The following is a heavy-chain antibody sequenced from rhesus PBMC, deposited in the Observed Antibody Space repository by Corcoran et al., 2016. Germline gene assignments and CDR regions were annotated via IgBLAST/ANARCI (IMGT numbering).Heavy chain of an antibody. J-gene: IGHJ4*01. V-gene: IGHV3-118*01. CDR3: ARVLYSNYLY. D-gene: IGHD4-23*01. Sequence: EVQLVESGGGLVQPGGSLRLSCAASGFTFSSSAMHWVRQASGKGLGWVGGIRSKGNEDETGYSASVKGRFTISSDDSKNTAYLQMNSLKTEDTAVYYCARVLYSNYLYWGQGVLVTVSS. CDR1: GFTFSSSA. CDR2: IRSKGNEDET.